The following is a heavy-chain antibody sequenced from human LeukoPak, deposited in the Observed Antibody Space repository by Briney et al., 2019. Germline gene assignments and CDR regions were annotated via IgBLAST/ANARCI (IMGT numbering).Heavy chain of an antibody. V-gene: IGHV3-66*01. J-gene: IGHJ4*01. D-gene: IGHD3-10*01. CDR2: IYSGGST. CDR3: ARAVYYSNYLGY. CDR1: GFTVSSNY. Sequence: PGGSLRLSCAASGFTVSSNYMSWVRQAPGKGLEWVSVIYSGGSTYYADSVKGRFTISRDNSKNTLYLQMNSLRAEDTAVYYCARAVYYSNYLGYWGQGTLVTVSS.